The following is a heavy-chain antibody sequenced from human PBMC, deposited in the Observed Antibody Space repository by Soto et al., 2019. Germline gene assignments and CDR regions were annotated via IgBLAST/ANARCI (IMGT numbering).Heavy chain of an antibody. D-gene: IGHD3-22*01. Sequence: PSETLSLTCTVSGGSISSGDYYWSWIRQPPGKGLEWIGYIYYSGSTYYNPSLKSRVTISVDTSKNQFSLKLSSVTAADTAVYYCAREGRHYDSSGYYYFDYWGQGTLVTVSS. CDR2: IYYSGST. CDR3: AREGRHYDSSGYYYFDY. CDR1: GGSISSGDYY. V-gene: IGHV4-30-4*01. J-gene: IGHJ4*02.